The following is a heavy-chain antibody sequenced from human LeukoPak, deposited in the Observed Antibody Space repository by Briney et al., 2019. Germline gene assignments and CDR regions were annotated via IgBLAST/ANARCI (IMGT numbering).Heavy chain of an antibody. J-gene: IGHJ4*02. CDR1: GFTFSSYS. CDR3: ARGSNSLLHYFDY. Sequence: GGSLRLSCAASGFTFSSYSMNWVRQAPGKGLEWVSSISSSSSYIYYADSVKGRFTISRDNAKNSLYLQMNSLRAEDTAVYYCARGSNSLLHYFDYWGQGTLVTVSS. CDR2: ISSSSSYI. D-gene: IGHD4-11*01. V-gene: IGHV3-21*01.